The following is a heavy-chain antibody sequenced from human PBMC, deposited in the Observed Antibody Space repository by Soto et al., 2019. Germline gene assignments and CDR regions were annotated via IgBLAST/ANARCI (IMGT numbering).Heavy chain of an antibody. V-gene: IGHV3-11*06. Sequence: PGGSLRLSCAGSGFTFGDSYMSWIRQAPGKGLEWLSYISPGSRYPAYADSVKGRFTVSRDNAKRSLYLQMMSLTAEDTAIYYCVRGGGGGLFDPWGQGTMVTVSS. CDR2: ISPGSRYP. CDR1: GFTFGDSY. D-gene: IGHD2-15*01. J-gene: IGHJ5*02. CDR3: VRGGGGGLFDP.